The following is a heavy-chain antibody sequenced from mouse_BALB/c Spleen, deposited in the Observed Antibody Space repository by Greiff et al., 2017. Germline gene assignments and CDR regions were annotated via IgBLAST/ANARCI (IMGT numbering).Heavy chain of an antibody. CDR1: GFNIKDTY. CDR3: ARSGLNYAMDY. D-gene: IGHD2-2*01. J-gene: IGHJ4*01. CDR2: IDPANGNT. Sequence: VQLKESGAELVKPGASVKLSCTASGFNIKDTYMHWVKQRPEQGLEWIGRIDPANGNTKYDPKFQGKATITADTSSNTAYLQLSSLTSEDTAVYYCARSGLNYAMDYWGQGTSVTVSS. V-gene: IGHV14-3*02.